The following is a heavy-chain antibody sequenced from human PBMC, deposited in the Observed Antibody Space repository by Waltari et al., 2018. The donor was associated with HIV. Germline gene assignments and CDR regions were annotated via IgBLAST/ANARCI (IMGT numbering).Heavy chain of an antibody. J-gene: IGHJ4*02. CDR3: AREGGRDCSGGSCYIDY. D-gene: IGHD2-15*01. CDR1: GLTFSCAW. Sequence: DVEVVESGGGLVQPGGSLRLSCAVSGLTFSCAWMRVVRLAPGKGLAWVANINQGGSETYYVDSVEGRFTISRDNGRNLIYLQMNRLRAEDTAMYYCAREGGRDCSGGSCYIDYWGQGTLVAVSS. CDR2: INQGGSET. V-gene: IGHV3-7*01.